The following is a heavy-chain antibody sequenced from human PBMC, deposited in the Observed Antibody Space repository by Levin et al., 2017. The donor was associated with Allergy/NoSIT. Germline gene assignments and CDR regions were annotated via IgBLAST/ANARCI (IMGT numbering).Heavy chain of an antibody. J-gene: IGHJ6*02. CDR1: GFTLSDYW. Sequence: GESLKISCAASGFTLSDYWMHWVRQAPGKGLVWVSRINSDGTSTNYADSVEGRFTISRDNAKYTLSLQMSSLRAEDTAVYYCTRVPRGTMVLNYGMDVWGQGTTVTVSS. V-gene: IGHV3-74*01. CDR3: TRVPRGTMVLNYGMDV. CDR2: INSDGTST. D-gene: IGHD4/OR15-4a*01.